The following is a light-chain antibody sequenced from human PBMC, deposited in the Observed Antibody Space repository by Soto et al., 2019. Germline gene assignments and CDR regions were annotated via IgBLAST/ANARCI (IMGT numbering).Light chain of an antibody. Sequence: DIQMTQSPSTLSASVGDRVTITCRASQSISSWLAWYQQKPGKAPKLLIYKASSLESGVPSRFSGSGSGTEFTLTISSLQPDDFATYYCQQYYSYPSFGGGTKVEIK. CDR2: KAS. CDR3: QQYYSYPS. J-gene: IGKJ4*01. CDR1: QSISSW. V-gene: IGKV1-5*03.